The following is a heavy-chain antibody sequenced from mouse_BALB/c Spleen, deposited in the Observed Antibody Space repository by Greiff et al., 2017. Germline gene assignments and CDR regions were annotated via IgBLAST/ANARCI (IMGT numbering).Heavy chain of an antibody. D-gene: IGHD2-4*01. V-gene: IGHV1-54*01. CDR1: GYAFTNYL. J-gene: IGHJ4*01. Sequence: QVQLQQSGAELVRPGTSVKVSCKASGYAFTNYLIEWVKQRPGQGLEWIGVLNPGSGGTNYNEKFKGKATLTADKSSSTAYMQLSSLTSDDSAVYCCAREDDYDGYAMDYWGQGTSVTVSS. CDR2: LNPGSGGT. CDR3: AREDDYDGYAMDY.